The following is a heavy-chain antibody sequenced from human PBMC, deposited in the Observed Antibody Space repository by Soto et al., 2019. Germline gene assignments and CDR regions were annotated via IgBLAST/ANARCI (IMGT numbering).Heavy chain of an antibody. V-gene: IGHV3-53*01. CDR1: GFTVSSDY. J-gene: IGHJ4*02. Sequence: VQLVESGGGLIQPGGSLRLSCAASGFTVSSDYMSWVRRPPGKGLEWVSVIYSGGTRYYADSVKGRFTISRDTAKNTLYLQMNSLRAEDTAVYYCARGWDFDYWGQGTLVTVSS. CDR3: ARGWDFDY. CDR2: IYSGGTR. D-gene: IGHD6-13*01.